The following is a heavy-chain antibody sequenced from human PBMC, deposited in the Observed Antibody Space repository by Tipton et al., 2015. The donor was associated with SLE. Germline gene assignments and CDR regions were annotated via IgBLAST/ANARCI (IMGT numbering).Heavy chain of an antibody. V-gene: IGHV3-33*03. Sequence: SGFTFSNYGMHWVRQAPGKGLEWVAVIWYDGSNKYYADSVKGRFTISRDNSKNSLYLQMNSLRTEDTALYYCAVQDRAFDIWGQGTMVTVSS. CDR3: AVQDRAFDI. CDR2: IWYDGSNK. J-gene: IGHJ3*02. D-gene: IGHD3-22*01. CDR1: GFTFSNYG.